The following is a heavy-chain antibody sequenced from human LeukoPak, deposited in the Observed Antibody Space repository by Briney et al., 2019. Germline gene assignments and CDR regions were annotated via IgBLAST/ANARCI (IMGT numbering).Heavy chain of an antibody. J-gene: IGHJ6*03. V-gene: IGHV4-34*01. CDR2: INHSGST. Sequence: PSETLSLTCAVCGGSFSGYYWSWIRQPPGKGLEWIGEINHSGSTNYNPSLKSRVTISVDTSKNQFSLKLSSVTAADTAVYYCARGLAYYYGSGRYYYYYYMDVWGKGTTVTVSS. D-gene: IGHD3-10*01. CDR3: ARGLAYYYGSGRYYYYYYMDV. CDR1: GGSFSGYY.